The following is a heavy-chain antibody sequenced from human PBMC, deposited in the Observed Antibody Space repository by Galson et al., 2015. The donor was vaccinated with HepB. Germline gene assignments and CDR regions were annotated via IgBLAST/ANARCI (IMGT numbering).Heavy chain of an antibody. D-gene: IGHD2-15*01. CDR1: GFAFSNYI. CDR3: ASTVSKRYCSGGSCYSDY. V-gene: IGHV3-74*01. J-gene: IGHJ4*02. Sequence: SLRLSCAASGFAFSNYIMHWVRQSPEKGLVWLSRIANDGSATHYADSVKGRFTISRDNAMNSLYLQMNSLRVEDTAVYYCASTVSKRYCSGGSCYSDYCGQGPLVTVSA. CDR2: IANDGSAT.